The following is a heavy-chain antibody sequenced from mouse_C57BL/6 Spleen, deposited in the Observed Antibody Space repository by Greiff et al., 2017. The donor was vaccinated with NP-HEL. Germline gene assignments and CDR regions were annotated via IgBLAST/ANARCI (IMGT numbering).Heavy chain of an antibody. D-gene: IGHD2-1*01. CDR2: INPNNGGT. Sequence: VQLQQSGPELVKPGASVKMSCKASGYTFTDYNMHWVKQSHGKSLEWIGYINPNNGGTSYNQKFKGKATLTVNKSSSTAYMELRSLTSEDSAVYYCAKEVLLCYWYFDVWGTGTTVTVSS. V-gene: IGHV1-22*01. CDR1: GYTFTDYN. J-gene: IGHJ1*03. CDR3: AKEVLLCYWYFDV.